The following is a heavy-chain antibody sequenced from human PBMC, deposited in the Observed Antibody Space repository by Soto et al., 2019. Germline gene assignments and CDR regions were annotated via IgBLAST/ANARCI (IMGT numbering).Heavy chain of an antibody. Sequence: SETLSLTCTVSGGSISSYYWSWIRQPPGKGLEWIGYIYYSGSTNYNPSLKSRVTIPVDTSKNQFSLKLSSVTAADTAVYYCARVFSALDHGSASAFDIWGQGTMVTV. CDR1: GGSISSYY. D-gene: IGHD3-10*01. CDR3: ARVFSALDHGSASAFDI. V-gene: IGHV4-59*01. CDR2: IYYSGST. J-gene: IGHJ3*02.